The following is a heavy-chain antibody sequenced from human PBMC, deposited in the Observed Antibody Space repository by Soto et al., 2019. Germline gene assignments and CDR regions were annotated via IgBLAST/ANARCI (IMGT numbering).Heavy chain of an antibody. V-gene: IGHV3-33*01. J-gene: IGHJ6*02. CDR3: ARLQSDYYFGMDV. Sequence: GGSLRLSCAASGFTFSDYGMHWVRQAPGKGLEWVAVIWYDGINKYYADSVKGRFTISRDNSKKTLFLQMNSLRAEDTAVYYCARLQSDYYFGMDVWGQGTTVTVSS. CDR1: GFTFSDYG. D-gene: IGHD6-19*01. CDR2: IWYDGINK.